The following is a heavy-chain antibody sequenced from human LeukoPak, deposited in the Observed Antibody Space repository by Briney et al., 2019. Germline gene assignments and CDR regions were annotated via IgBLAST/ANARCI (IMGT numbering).Heavy chain of an antibody. J-gene: IGHJ2*01. CDR1: GGSISSYY. CDR3: ARLGYCSGGSCRVYTGRFDL. CDR2: IYYSGST. D-gene: IGHD2-15*01. Sequence: SETLSLTCTVSGGSISSYYWSWIRQPPGKGLEWIGYIYYSGSTNYNPSLKSRVTISVDTSKNQFSLKLSSVTAADTAVYYCARLGYCSGGSCRVYTGRFDLWGRGTLVTVSS. V-gene: IGHV4-59*08.